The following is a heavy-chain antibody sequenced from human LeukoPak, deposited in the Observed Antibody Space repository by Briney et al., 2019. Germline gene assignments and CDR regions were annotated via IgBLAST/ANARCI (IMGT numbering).Heavy chain of an antibody. D-gene: IGHD1/OR15-1a*01. CDR2: INHSGST. Sequence: SETLSLTCAVYGGSFSGYYWSWIRQPPGKGLEWIGEINHSGSTNYNPSLKSRVTISVDTSKNQFSLKLSSVTAADTAVYYCVRGYNWNRNWFDPWGQGTLVTVSS. V-gene: IGHV4-34*01. J-gene: IGHJ5*02. CDR3: VRGYNWNRNWFDP. CDR1: GGSFSGYY.